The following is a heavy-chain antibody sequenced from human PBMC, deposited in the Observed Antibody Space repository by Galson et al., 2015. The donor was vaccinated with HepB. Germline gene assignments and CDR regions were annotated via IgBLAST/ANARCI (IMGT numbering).Heavy chain of an antibody. Sequence: LRLSCAASGFTFSIYAIHWVRQAPGKGLEWVALISSDGSNKYYADSVRGRFTISRDTVKNSLFLQMNSLRAEDTAVYYCARDNIVPTTSGWGFDHWGQGTLVTVSS. V-gene: IGHV3-30*04. CDR3: ARDNIVPTTSGWGFDH. D-gene: IGHD5-12*01. CDR1: GFTFSIYA. J-gene: IGHJ4*02. CDR2: ISSDGSNK.